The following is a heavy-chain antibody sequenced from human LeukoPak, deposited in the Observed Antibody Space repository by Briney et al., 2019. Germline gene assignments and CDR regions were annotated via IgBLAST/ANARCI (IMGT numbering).Heavy chain of an antibody. Sequence: PSQTPSLTCTVSGGSISSGDYYWSWIRQPPGKGLEWIGYIYYSGSTYYNPSLKSRVTISVDTSKNQFSLKLSSVTAADTAVYYCARARGSWYSPLDYWGQGTLVTVSS. CDR3: ARARGSWYSPLDY. J-gene: IGHJ4*02. CDR1: GGSISSGDYY. CDR2: IYYSGST. V-gene: IGHV4-30-4*01. D-gene: IGHD6-13*01.